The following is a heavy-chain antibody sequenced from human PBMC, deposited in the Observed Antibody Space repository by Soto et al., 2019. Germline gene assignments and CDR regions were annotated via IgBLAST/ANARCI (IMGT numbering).Heavy chain of an antibody. CDR3: ARTLHGDSTGAFDY. CDR1: GFTFSDYW. Sequence: GGSLRLSCAVSGFTFSDYWMSWVRQAPGKGLEWVANIKQDGNEKYYVDSVKGRFTISRDNAKNSLYLQMNSLRAEDTAVYYCARTLHGDSTGAFDYWGLGTLVTVSS. D-gene: IGHD2-21*02. J-gene: IGHJ4*02. V-gene: IGHV3-7*03. CDR2: IKQDGNEK.